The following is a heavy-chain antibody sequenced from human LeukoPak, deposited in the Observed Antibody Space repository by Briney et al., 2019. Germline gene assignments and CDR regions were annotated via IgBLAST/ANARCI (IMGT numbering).Heavy chain of an antibody. CDR2: INYSGST. Sequence: SETLSLTCTVSGGSISTYYWSWIRQPPGKGLEWIGYINYSGSTNYNPSLKSRVTISVDTSKNQFSLKLSSVTAADTAVYYCARRTYCGGDCYHFDYWGQGSLVTVSS. CDR3: ARRTYCGGDCYHFDY. J-gene: IGHJ4*02. V-gene: IGHV4-59*08. D-gene: IGHD2-21*02. CDR1: GGSISTYY.